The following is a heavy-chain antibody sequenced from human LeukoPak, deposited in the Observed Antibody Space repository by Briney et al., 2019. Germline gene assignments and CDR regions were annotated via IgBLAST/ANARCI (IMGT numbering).Heavy chain of an antibody. D-gene: IGHD6-13*01. J-gene: IGHJ4*02. V-gene: IGHV1-18*04. CDR3: ARGGLFAQQLANDY. Sequence: GASVKVSCKASGYTFTGYYMHWVRQAPGQGLEWMGWISAYNGNTNYAQKLQGRVTMTTDTSTSTAYMELRSLRSDDTAVYYCARGGLFAQQLANDYWGQGTLVTVSS. CDR1: GYTFTGYY. CDR2: ISAYNGNT.